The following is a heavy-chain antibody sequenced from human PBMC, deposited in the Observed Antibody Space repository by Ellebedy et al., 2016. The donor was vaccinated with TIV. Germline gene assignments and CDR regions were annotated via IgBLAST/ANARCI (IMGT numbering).Heavy chain of an antibody. J-gene: IGHJ4*02. CDR2: IIPMLGIA. V-gene: IGHV1-69*04. Sequence: SVKVSCXASGGIFRNYAISWVRQAPGQGLEWMGRIIPMLGIANYSQKFQGRVTITRDTSASTAYMELSSLRSEDTAVYYCARDLIWFGELSPLRYWGQGTLVTVSS. CDR3: ARDLIWFGELSPLRY. D-gene: IGHD3-10*01. CDR1: GGIFRNYA.